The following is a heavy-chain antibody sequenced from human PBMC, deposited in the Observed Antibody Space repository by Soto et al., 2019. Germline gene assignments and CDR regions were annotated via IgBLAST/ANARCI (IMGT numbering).Heavy chain of an antibody. CDR1: GFTFNSFA. J-gene: IGHJ4*02. D-gene: IGHD3-16*01. V-gene: IGHV3-30*04. Sequence: QVHLVESGGGVVQPGRSLRLSCAASGFTFNSFAMHWVRQAPGKGLQWVALISYDGSSKYYADSVKGRFTISRDNSKNTLHLQMNSLSPEDTAVYYCARDGADETLQRRYFFDFWGLGTLVTVSS. CDR2: ISYDGSSK. CDR3: ARDGADETLQRRYFFDF.